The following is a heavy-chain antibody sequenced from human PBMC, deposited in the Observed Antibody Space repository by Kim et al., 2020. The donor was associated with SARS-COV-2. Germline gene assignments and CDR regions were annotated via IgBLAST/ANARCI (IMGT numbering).Heavy chain of an antibody. CDR1: GYTFTSYG. V-gene: IGHV1-18*01. J-gene: IGHJ6*02. CDR2: ISAYNGNT. D-gene: IGHD1-1*01. CDR3: ARWGRTGIAGTKDYYYGMDV. Sequence: ASVKVSCKASGYTFTSYGISWVRQAPGQGLEWMGWISAYNGNTNYAQKLQGRVTMTTDTSTSTAYMELRSLRSDDTAVYYCARWGRTGIAGTKDYYYGMDVWGQGTTVTVSS.